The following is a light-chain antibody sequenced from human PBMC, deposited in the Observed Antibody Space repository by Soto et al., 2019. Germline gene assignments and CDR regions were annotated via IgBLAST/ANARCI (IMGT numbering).Light chain of an antibody. CDR3: SSYTSSNTPYV. CDR1: SSDVGAYNF. Sequence: SVLTQPASVSGSPGQSITISCTGSSSDVGAYNFVSWYQHHPGKAPKLILYEVTTRPSGVSSRFSGSKSGNTASLTISGLQADDEASYYCSSYTSSNTPYVLGTGTKVTVL. V-gene: IGLV2-14*01. CDR2: EVT. J-gene: IGLJ1*01.